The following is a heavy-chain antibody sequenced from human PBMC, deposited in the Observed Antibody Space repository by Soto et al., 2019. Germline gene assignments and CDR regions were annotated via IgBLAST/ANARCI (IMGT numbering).Heavy chain of an antibody. CDR1: GFTFSSYG. CDR3: AKDLGWLVRYFQH. D-gene: IGHD6-19*01. V-gene: IGHV3-30*18. J-gene: IGHJ1*01. Sequence: GGSLRLSCAASGFTFSSYGMHWVRQAPGKGLEWVAVISYDGSNKYYADSVKGRFTISRDTSKNTLYLQMNSLRADDTAVYYCAKDLGWLVRYFQHWGQGTLVTVSS. CDR2: ISYDGSNK.